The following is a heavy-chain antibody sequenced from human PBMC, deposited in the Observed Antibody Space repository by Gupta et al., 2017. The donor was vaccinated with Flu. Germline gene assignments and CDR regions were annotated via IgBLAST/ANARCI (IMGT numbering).Heavy chain of an antibody. J-gene: IGHJ4*02. V-gene: IGHV3-15*01. CDR1: GFIFTTAW. CDR2: IRRKCDGGST. D-gene: IGHD2-21*01. CDR3: ATENSFDGSAPYFDS. Sequence: EVQPVASGGGLVKPGGSLRLSCAAPGFIFTTAWMTWLRPAPRKGLEWVGRIRRKCDGGSTDYAASVKGRFTISRDDSANTLYLQLNSLKIEDTALYYCATENSFDGSAPYFDSWGQGTLVTVS.